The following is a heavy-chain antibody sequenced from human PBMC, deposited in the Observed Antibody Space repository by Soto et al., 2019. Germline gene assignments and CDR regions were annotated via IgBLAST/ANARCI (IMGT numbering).Heavy chain of an antibody. V-gene: IGHV3-23*01. CDR1: GFTFGHYA. D-gene: IGHD3-9*01. CDR3: ARDPSTGKADY. J-gene: IGHJ4*01. Sequence: PGGSLRLSCAASGFTFGHYAMNWVRQAPGEGLEWISTITYDGDFTHYEDSVKGRFTVSRDNSKTILYLEMNNLRVDDTALYYCARDPSTGKADYWGRGNLVAVCS. CDR2: ITYDGDFT.